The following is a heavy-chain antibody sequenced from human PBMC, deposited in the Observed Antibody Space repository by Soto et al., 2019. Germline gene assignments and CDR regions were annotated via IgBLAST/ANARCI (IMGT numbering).Heavy chain of an antibody. D-gene: IGHD3-22*01. J-gene: IGHJ3*02. CDR2: ISSSSSTI. Sequence: EGQLVESGGGLVQPGGAQRLSCAASGFTFSSYSMNWVRQAPGKGLELVSYISSSSSTIYYTDSVKGLFTFSRDNAKNSLYLLMNRLRDEDTAVYYCARDRFHFMLFAWADTSGYVDTFHIWGHGTMVTVSS. CDR1: GFTFSSYS. CDR3: ARDRFHFMLFAWADTSGYVDTFHI. V-gene: IGHV3-48*02.